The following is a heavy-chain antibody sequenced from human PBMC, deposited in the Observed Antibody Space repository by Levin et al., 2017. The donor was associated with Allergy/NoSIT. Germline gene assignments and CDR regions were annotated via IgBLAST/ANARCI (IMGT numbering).Heavy chain of an antibody. V-gene: IGHV3-9*01. D-gene: IGHD2-21*02. Sequence: GGSLRLSCAASGFTFDDYAMHWVRQAPGKGLEWVSGISWNSGSIGYADSVKGRFTISRDNAKNSLYLQMNSLRAEDTALYYCAKDLCGDCYSTHGGDVAFDIWGQGTMVTVSS. CDR3: AKDLCGDCYSTHGGDVAFDI. CDR1: GFTFDDYA. J-gene: IGHJ3*02. CDR2: ISWNSGSI.